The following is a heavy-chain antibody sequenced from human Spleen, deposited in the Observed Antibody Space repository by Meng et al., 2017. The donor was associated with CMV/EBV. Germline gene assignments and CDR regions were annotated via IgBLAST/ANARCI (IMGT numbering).Heavy chain of an antibody. CDR3: ARVINSGGYSFDY. CDR1: GYTFTAYY. Sequence: ASVKVSCKASGYTFTAYYMHWVRQAPGQGLEWMGWINPNSGGTNYAQKFQGRVTMTRDTSISTAYMELSRLRSDDTAVYYCARVINSGGYSFDYWGQGTLVTVS. V-gene: IGHV1-2*02. D-gene: IGHD2-15*01. CDR2: INPNSGGT. J-gene: IGHJ4*02.